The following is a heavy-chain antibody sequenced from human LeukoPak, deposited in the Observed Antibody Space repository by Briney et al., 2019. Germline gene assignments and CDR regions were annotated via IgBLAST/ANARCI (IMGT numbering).Heavy chain of an antibody. CDR2: ISYDGNNK. Sequence: PGGSLRLSCAASGFTFSSHDMHWVRQVPGRGLEWMAVISYDGNNKYYADSVKGRFTISRDNSKNTLNLQMNSLRVEDTAVYYCVRDRDYYDPISSYSDSWGQGTQVTVSS. D-gene: IGHD3-22*01. CDR3: VRDRDYYDPISSYSDS. V-gene: IGHV3-30*14. J-gene: IGHJ4*02. CDR1: GFTFSSHD.